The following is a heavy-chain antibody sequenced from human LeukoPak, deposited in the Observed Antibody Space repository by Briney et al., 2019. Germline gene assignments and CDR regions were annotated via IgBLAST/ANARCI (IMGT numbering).Heavy chain of an antibody. Sequence: PSETLSLTCTGAGGSISNYYGSWIRQPPGKGLEGIGFIHYNGGANYNASLNSRATISRDTSRSQVSLKLPSVTAAATAVYYCASSNLGSLGQFDPWGQGTLVNVSS. CDR1: GGSISNYY. J-gene: IGHJ5*02. CDR2: IHYNGGA. CDR3: ASSNLGSLGQFDP. V-gene: IGHV4-59*01. D-gene: IGHD3-10*01.